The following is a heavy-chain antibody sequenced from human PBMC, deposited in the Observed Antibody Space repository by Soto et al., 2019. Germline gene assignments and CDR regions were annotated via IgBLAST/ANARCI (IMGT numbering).Heavy chain of an antibody. D-gene: IGHD2-15*01. CDR2: IRNKANSYAT. J-gene: IGHJ2*01. CDR3: IRQGDSGPDWYFDL. CDR1: GFTFSDSA. Sequence: EVQLVESGGGLVQPGGSLKLSCAASGFTFSDSAMHWVRQASGKGLEWVGRIRNKANSYATAYAASVKGRFTISRDDSKNTAYLEMNSLKTEDTAVYFCIRQGDSGPDWYFDLWGRGTLVTVSS. V-gene: IGHV3-73*02.